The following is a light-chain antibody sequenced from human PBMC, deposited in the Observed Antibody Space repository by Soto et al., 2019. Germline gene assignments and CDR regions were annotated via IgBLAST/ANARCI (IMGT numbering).Light chain of an antibody. CDR1: QPVSDK. J-gene: IGKJ1*01. V-gene: IGKV3-11*01. CDR2: DAS. CDR3: QQRSNWPPWT. Sequence: EVVMTQSPANLSVSPGVGATLSCWASQPVSDKLAWYQQKPGQAPRLLIYDASNRATGIPARFSGSGSGTDFTLTISSLEPEDFAVYYCQQRSNWPPWTFGQGTKVDIK.